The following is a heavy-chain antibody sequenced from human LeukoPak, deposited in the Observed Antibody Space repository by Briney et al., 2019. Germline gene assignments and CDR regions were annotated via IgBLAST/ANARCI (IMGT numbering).Heavy chain of an antibody. CDR3: ARSDRMITVTPCFDY. J-gene: IGHJ4*02. Sequence: SETLSLTCTVSGGSISSSSYYWGWIRQPPGKELEWIESIYYSGSTYYNPSLKSRVTISVDTSKNQFSQKLSTMTAADTAVYYCARSDRMITVTPCFDYWGQGTLVTVSS. D-gene: IGHD4-17*01. CDR1: GGSISSSSYY. V-gene: IGHV4-39*01. CDR2: IYYSGST.